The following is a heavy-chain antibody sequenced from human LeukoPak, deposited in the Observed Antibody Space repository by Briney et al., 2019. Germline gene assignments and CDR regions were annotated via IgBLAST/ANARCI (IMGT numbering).Heavy chain of an antibody. CDR3: ARLGSVSSVWGSYRVTGVFDY. V-gene: IGHV4-31*03. Sequence: SETLSLTCTVSDGSISSGGYYWSWIRQHPGQGLEWIGYIYYSGSTYYNPSLKSRVTISVDTSKNQFSLKLSSVTAADTAVYYCARLGSVSSVWGSYRVTGVFDYWGQGTLVTVSS. CDR1: DGSISSGGYY. D-gene: IGHD3-16*02. CDR2: IYYSGST. J-gene: IGHJ4*02.